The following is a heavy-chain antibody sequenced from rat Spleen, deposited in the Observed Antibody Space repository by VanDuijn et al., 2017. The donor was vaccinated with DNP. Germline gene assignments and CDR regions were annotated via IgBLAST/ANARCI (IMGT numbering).Heavy chain of an antibody. J-gene: IGHJ2*01. CDR3: ARWHLYLSYFDY. CDR2: IWGGGST. Sequence: QVQLKESGPGLVQPSRTLSLTCTVSGFSLTNYGVIWVRQPPGKGLEWIAAIWGGGSTDYKSALKSRPRISRDTPKSQVLLEMNSLQTEDTAMYFCARWHLYLSYFDYWGQGVMVTVSS. D-gene: IGHD1-2*01. V-gene: IGHV2-16*01. CDR1: GFSLTNYG.